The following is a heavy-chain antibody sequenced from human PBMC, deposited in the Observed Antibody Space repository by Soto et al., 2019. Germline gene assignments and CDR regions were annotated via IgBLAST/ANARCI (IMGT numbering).Heavy chain of an antibody. J-gene: IGHJ4*02. CDR2: IYYIGRT. Sequence: QVPLQESGPGLVTPSETLSLTCNVDSISTYYWNWIRQPPGKGLEWIGYIYYIGRTNYNPSLRSRVTITRDTSKNQFSLKPSSVTAADTAVYYCAGDPVGATHFDYWGQGAMVTVAS. CDR1: SISTYY. D-gene: IGHD1-26*01. V-gene: IGHV4-59*01. CDR3: AGDPVGATHFDY.